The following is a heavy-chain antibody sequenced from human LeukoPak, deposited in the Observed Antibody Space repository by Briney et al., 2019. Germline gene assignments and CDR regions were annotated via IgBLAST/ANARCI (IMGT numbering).Heavy chain of an antibody. Sequence: SETLSLTCAVYGGSFSGYYWSWIRQPPGKGLEWIGEINHSGSTNYNPSLKSRVTISVDTSKNQFSLKLSSVTAADTAVYYCADLYSALPFDIWGQGTMVTVSS. CDR1: GGSFSGYY. D-gene: IGHD2-21*01. V-gene: IGHV4-34*01. J-gene: IGHJ3*02. CDR2: INHSGST. CDR3: ADLYSALPFDI.